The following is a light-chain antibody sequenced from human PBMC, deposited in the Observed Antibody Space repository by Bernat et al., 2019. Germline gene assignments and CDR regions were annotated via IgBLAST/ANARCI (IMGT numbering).Light chain of an antibody. J-gene: IGLJ3*02. V-gene: IGLV3-21*02. Sequence: SYVLTQPPSVSVAPGETARLTCGGSNLGSKTVHWYQQRPGQAPVLVVYDDSDRPSGIPERFSGSNSGNTATLTISRVEAGDEADYYCQVWDNSGDHWVFGGGTKLTVL. CDR3: QVWDNSGDHWV. CDR1: NLGSKT. CDR2: DDS.